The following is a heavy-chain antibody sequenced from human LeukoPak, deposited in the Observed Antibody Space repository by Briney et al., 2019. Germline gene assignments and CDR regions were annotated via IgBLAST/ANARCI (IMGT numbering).Heavy chain of an antibody. V-gene: IGHV3-11*01. J-gene: IGHJ4*02. Sequence: SGGSLRLSCAASGFTFSDYYMSWIRQAPGKGLEWVSYISSSGSTIYYADSVKGRFTISRDNAKNSLYLQMNSLRAEDTAAYYCARESEYDYVWGSPVDYWGQGTLVTVSS. D-gene: IGHD3-16*01. CDR1: GFTFSDYY. CDR3: ARESEYDYVWGSPVDY. CDR2: ISSSGSTI.